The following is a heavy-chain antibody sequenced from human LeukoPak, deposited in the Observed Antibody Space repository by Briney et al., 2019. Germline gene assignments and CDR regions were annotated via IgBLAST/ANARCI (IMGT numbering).Heavy chain of an antibody. CDR3: AREGSMTARPFVSIDY. Sequence: SETLSLTCTVSGGSISSYYWSWIRQPAGKGLQWIGRIHTSGSTDYNPSLGSRVTMSVDTSKNQFSLKLSSVTAADTAVYYCAREGSMTARPFVSIDYWGQGTLVTVS. CDR1: GGSISSYY. CDR2: IHTSGST. D-gene: IGHD6-6*01. J-gene: IGHJ4*02. V-gene: IGHV4-4*07.